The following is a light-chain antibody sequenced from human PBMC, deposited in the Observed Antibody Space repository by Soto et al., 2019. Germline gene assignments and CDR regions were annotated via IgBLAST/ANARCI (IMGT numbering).Light chain of an antibody. J-gene: IGKJ4*01. Sequence: IVFTQSPSTLSLSPGERATLSCRASQSISSYLAWYQQKPGQAPRLLIYDASNRATGIPARFSGSGSGTDFTLTISNLQPEDVATYYCQKCDSALLTFGGGTKVDIK. CDR1: QSISSY. V-gene: IGKV3-11*01. CDR2: DAS. CDR3: QKCDSALLT.